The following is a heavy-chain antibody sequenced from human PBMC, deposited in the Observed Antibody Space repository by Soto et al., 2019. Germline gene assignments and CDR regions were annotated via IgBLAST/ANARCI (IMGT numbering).Heavy chain of an antibody. J-gene: IGHJ4*02. Sequence: PSETLSLTCTVSGGSISSYYWSWIRQPPGKGLEWFGYIYYSGSTNYNPSLKSRVTISVDTSKNQSSLKLSSVTAADTAVYYCARALSSDYDFWSGYYRAHYFDYWGQGTLVTVS. V-gene: IGHV4-59*01. D-gene: IGHD3-3*01. CDR2: IYYSGST. CDR1: GGSISSYY. CDR3: ARALSSDYDFWSGYYRAHYFDY.